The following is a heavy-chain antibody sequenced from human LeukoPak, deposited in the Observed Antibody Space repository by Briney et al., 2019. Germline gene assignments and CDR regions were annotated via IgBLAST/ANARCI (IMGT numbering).Heavy chain of an antibody. CDR1: GFIFSDDY. V-gene: IGHV3-11*04. Sequence: GGSLRLSCAASGFIFSDDYMSWIRQAPGKGLEWVSYINGSSSTIYYADSVKGRFTISRDNAKNSLYLQMNSLRAEDTAVYYCARDYRGYSYGYFVYWGQGTLVTVSS. CDR3: ARDYRGYSYGYFVY. CDR2: INGSSSTI. J-gene: IGHJ4*02. D-gene: IGHD5-18*01.